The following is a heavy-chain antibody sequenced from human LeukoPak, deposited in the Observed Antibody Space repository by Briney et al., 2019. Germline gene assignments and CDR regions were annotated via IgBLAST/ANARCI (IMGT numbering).Heavy chain of an antibody. D-gene: IGHD4-17*01. V-gene: IGHV4-59*01. CDR3: ARAYRDYANNWFDP. Sequence: SETLSLTCTVSGGSISSYYWSWIRQPPGKGLEWIGYIYYSGSTNYNPSLKSRVTISVDTSKNQFSLKLSSVTAADTAVYYCARAYRDYANNWFDPWGQGTLVTVSS. CDR1: GGSISSYY. J-gene: IGHJ5*02. CDR2: IYYSGST.